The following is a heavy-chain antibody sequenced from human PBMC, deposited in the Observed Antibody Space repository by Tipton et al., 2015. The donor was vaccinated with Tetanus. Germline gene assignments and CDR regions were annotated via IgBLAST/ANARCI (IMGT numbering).Heavy chain of an antibody. Sequence: TLSLTCTVSGVSISSGGYYWSWVRQYPGKGLEWIGYIYYGETTYYAPSLKSRVAISVDTSNNQFSLKLSSVTAADTAVYYCARDLAGYYDGSGYSNQIGWFDPWGQGTLVTVSS. CDR2: IYYGETT. CDR3: ARDLAGYYDGSGYSNQIGWFDP. D-gene: IGHD3-22*01. V-gene: IGHV4-31*03. CDR1: GVSISSGGYY. J-gene: IGHJ5*02.